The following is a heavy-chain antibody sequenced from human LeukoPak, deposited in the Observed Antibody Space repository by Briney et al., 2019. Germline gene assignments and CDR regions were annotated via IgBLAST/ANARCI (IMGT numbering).Heavy chain of an antibody. Sequence: PGGSLRLSCVASGFTISSYWMTWVRQAPGKGLEWVGNIKEDGSEKNYADSVNGRFTTSRDNAKNSLYLQMNSLRVEDTAVYYCAGDPPGNYFDGTGYYSWGQGTLVTVSS. CDR3: AGDPPGNYFDGTGYYS. CDR2: IKEDGSEK. J-gene: IGHJ5*02. CDR1: GFTISSYW. D-gene: IGHD3-22*01. V-gene: IGHV3-7*01.